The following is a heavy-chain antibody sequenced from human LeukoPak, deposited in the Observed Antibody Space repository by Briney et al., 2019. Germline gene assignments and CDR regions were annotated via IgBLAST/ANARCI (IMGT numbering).Heavy chain of an antibody. CDR3: ARGTPPDIVATTFRDAEYFQH. CDR1: GGSFSGYY. D-gene: IGHD5-12*01. CDR2: INHSGST. Sequence: SETLSLTCAVYGGSFSGYYWSWIRQPPGKGLEWIGEINHSGSTNYNPSLKSRVTISVDTSKNQFSLKLSSVTAADTAVYYCARGTPPDIVATTFRDAEYFQHWGQGTLVTVSS. V-gene: IGHV4-34*01. J-gene: IGHJ1*01.